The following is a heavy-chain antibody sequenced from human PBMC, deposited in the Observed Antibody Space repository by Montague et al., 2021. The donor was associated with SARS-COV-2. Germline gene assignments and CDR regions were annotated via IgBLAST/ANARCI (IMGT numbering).Heavy chain of an antibody. CDR1: GFTFSAYW. CDR2: IRSDGSAT. J-gene: IGHJ5*02. CDR3: AKSDYFDP. Sequence: FLSLSCSASGFTFSAYWMSWLRQAPGKGLVWVSRIRSDGSATKYADSVKGRFTISRDNAKNTLYLQMNSLRVEDTGVYYCAKSDYFDPWGQGTLVTVSS. V-gene: IGHV3-74*03. D-gene: IGHD3-16*01.